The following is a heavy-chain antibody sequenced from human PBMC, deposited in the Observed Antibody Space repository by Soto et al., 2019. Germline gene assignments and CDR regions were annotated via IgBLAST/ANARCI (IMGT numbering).Heavy chain of an antibody. J-gene: IGHJ4*02. D-gene: IGHD4-4*01. Sequence: PSETLSLTCTVSGGSISSSSYYWGWIRQPPGKGLEWIGSIYYSGSTYYNPSLKSRVTISVDTSKNQFSLKLSSVTAADTAVYYCARHNQTPYSNYLGLVDYWGQGTLVTVSS. CDR2: IYYSGST. V-gene: IGHV4-39*01. CDR1: GGSISSSSYY. CDR3: ARHNQTPYSNYLGLVDY.